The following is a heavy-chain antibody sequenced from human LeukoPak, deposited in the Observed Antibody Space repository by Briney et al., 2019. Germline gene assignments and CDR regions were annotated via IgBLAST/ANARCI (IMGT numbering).Heavy chain of an antibody. CDR2: IRSDGSNK. CDR1: GFTFGSYG. V-gene: IGHV3-30*02. Sequence: GGSLRLSCAASGFTFGSYGMHWVRQAPGKGLEWVTFIRSDGSNKYYADSVKGRFTISRDNSKNTLYLQMNSLRAEDTAVYYCAKNGVTPLYYFDYWGQGTLVTVSS. J-gene: IGHJ4*02. CDR3: AKNGVTPLYYFDY. D-gene: IGHD2-21*02.